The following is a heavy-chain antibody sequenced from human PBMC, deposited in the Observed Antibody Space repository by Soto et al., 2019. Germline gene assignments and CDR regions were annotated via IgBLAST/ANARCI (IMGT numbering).Heavy chain of an antibody. Sequence: QLQLQESGPGLVKPSETLSLTCTVSGDSISTRSNYWGWIRQPPGKGLEWIGSIYYSGGTYYNPSLKSRVTIAVDTSKNQYSLRLSSVTAADTAVYYCAREGPPIRAHNPPEYFKRWGQGTLVTVSS. D-gene: IGHD1-1*01. J-gene: IGHJ1*01. CDR1: GDSISTRSNY. CDR2: IYYSGGT. V-gene: IGHV4-39*02. CDR3: AREGPPIRAHNPPEYFKR.